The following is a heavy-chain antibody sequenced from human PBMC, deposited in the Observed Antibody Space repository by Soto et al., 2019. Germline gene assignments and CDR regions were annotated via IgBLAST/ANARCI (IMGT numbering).Heavy chain of an antibody. CDR2: IYNSGSI. CDR3: ARDRYFGY. Sequence: ASETLSLTCTVSGGSISSYYWSWIRQPPGKGLEWIGYIYNSGSINYNPSLQSRVTISLDTSKNQFSLKLSSMTAADTAVYYCARDRYFGYWGQGTLVTVSS. CDR1: GGSISSYY. J-gene: IGHJ4*02. V-gene: IGHV4-59*01.